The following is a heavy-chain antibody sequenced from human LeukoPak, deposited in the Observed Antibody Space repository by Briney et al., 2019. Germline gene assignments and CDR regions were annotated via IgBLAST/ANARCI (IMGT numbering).Heavy chain of an antibody. V-gene: IGHV3-30-3*02. CDR1: GFTFSSYA. CDR3: AKNQYDFWSGYWY. J-gene: IGHJ4*02. Sequence: RSLRLSCAASGFTFSSYAMHWVRQAPGKGLEWVAVISYDGSNKYYADSVKGRFTISRDNSKNTLYLQMNSLRAEDTAVYYCAKNQYDFWSGYWYWGQGTLVTVSS. D-gene: IGHD3-3*01. CDR2: ISYDGSNK.